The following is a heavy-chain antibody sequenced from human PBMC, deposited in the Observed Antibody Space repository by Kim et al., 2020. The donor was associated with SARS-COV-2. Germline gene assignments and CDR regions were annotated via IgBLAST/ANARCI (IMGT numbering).Heavy chain of an antibody. CDR3: AREPSTYFDY. CDR1: GFTVSNTY. J-gene: IGHJ4*02. V-gene: IGHV3-66*01. Sequence: GGSLILSCVVSGFTVSNTYMSWVRQAPGKGLEWVSIIYGGGSTYYADSVKGRFTISRDDSKNTVYLQMNSLRAEDTAVYFCAREPSTYFDYWGQGTLVTVSS. CDR2: IYGGGST.